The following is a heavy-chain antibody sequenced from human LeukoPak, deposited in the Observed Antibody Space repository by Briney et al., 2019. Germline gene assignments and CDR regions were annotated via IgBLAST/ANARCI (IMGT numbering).Heavy chain of an antibody. J-gene: IGHJ6*04. CDR2: IYYSGST. Sequence: PSETLSLTCTVSGGSISSYYWSWIRQPPGKGLEWIGYIYYSGSTNYNPSLKSRVTISVDTSKNQFPLKLSSVTAADTAVYHCARAGQYYDILTGSIYYYYGIDVWGNGTTVTVSS. CDR1: GGSISSYY. D-gene: IGHD3-9*01. CDR3: ARAGQYYDILTGSIYYYYGIDV. V-gene: IGHV4-59*01.